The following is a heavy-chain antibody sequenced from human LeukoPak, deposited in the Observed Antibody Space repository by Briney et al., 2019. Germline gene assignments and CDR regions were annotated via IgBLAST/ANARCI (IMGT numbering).Heavy chain of an antibody. J-gene: IGHJ4*02. CDR2: INHSGST. D-gene: IGHD6-13*01. CDR3: ARSDTNAWYDY. V-gene: IGHV4-34*01. Sequence: NPSETLSLTCAVYGGSFSGYYWSWIRQPPGKGLEWIGEINHSGSTNYNPSLKSRVTISVDTSKNQFSLKLASVTAADTAVYYCARSDTNAWYDYWGQGTLVTVSS. CDR1: GGSFSGYY.